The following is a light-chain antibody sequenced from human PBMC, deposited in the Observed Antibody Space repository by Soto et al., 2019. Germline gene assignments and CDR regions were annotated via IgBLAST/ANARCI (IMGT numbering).Light chain of an antibody. CDR1: QDITNY. J-gene: IGKJ4*01. Sequence: DIQMTQSPSSLSASVGDRVTITCQASQDITNYLSWYQQKPGKAPKLLVYHASNLETGVPSRFSGSKSGTDFTFSISNLQPEDIATYYCQHYDDLPLTFGGGTKVEIQ. CDR2: HAS. CDR3: QHYDDLPLT. V-gene: IGKV1-33*01.